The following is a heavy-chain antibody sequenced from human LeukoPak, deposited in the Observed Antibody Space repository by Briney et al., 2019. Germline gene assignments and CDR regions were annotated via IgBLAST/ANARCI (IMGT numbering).Heavy chain of an antibody. V-gene: IGHV3-21*01. CDR3: ARVKAAGTRYFDY. CDR1: GFTFSNCS. J-gene: IGHJ4*02. Sequence: PGGSLRLSCAASGFTFSNCSINWVRQAPGKGLEWVSSISSSSSYIYYADSVKGRFTISRDNAKNSLYLQMNSLRAEDTAVYYCARVKAAGTRYFDYWGQGTLVTVSS. CDR2: ISSSSSYI. D-gene: IGHD6-13*01.